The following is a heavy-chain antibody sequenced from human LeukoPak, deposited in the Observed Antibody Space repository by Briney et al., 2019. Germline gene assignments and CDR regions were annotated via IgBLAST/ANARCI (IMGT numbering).Heavy chain of an antibody. Sequence: GGSLRLSCAAAGFTFSSYGMHGVRQAPGKGLWWGAVISYDGSNKYYADSVKGRFTISRDNSKNTLYLQMNSLRAEDTAVYYCAGSVRYSSGCLDYWGQGTLVTVSS. CDR3: AGSVRYSSGCLDY. CDR1: GFTFSSYG. CDR2: ISYDGSNK. D-gene: IGHD6-19*01. J-gene: IGHJ4*02. V-gene: IGHV3-30*03.